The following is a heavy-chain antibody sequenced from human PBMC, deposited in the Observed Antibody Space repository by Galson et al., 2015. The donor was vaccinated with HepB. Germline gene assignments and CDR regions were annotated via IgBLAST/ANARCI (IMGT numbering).Heavy chain of an antibody. V-gene: IGHV3-66*02. CDR2: FYSGGST. CDR3: STEGRTSGSYYFDN. CDR1: GFTVRTNS. D-gene: IGHD1-26*01. J-gene: IGHJ4*02. Sequence: SLRLSCAASGFTVRTNSMSWVRQAPGKGLEWVSVFYSGGSTYYADSVKGRFTISRGDSKNTLYLHMNSLRPEDTAVSYCSTEGRTSGSYYFDNWGQGTLVTVSS.